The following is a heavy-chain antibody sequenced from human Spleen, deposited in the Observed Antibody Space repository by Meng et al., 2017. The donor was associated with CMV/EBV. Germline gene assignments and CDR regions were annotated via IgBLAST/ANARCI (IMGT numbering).Heavy chain of an antibody. J-gene: IGHJ4*02. D-gene: IGHD6-19*01. CDR3: AKELDSGGFYYFDY. CDR1: GFTFDGYT. V-gene: IGHV3-43*01. CDR2: ITWDGGST. Sequence: GGSLRLSCAASGFTFDGYTMHWVRQAPGKGLEWVSLITWDGGSTYYADSVKGRFTISRDNSKNSLYLQMNSLRTEDSALYYCAKELDSGGFYYFDYWGQGTRVTVSS.